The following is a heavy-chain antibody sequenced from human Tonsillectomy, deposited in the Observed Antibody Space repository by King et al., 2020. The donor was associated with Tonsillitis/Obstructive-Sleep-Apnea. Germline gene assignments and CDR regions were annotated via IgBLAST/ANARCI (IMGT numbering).Heavy chain of an antibody. CDR1: GFTFDDYA. CDR2: LSWNSGII. V-gene: IGHV3-9*01. J-gene: IGHJ2*01. Sequence: VQLVESGGDLVQPGRSLRLSCAASGFTFDDYAMHWVRQAPGKGLEWVSGLSWNSGIIDYADSVKGRFTISRDNAKNSLYLEMTSLRAEDTACYYCAKDGASGAYWYFDLWGRGTLVTVSS. D-gene: IGHD3-10*01. CDR3: AKDGASGAYWYFDL.